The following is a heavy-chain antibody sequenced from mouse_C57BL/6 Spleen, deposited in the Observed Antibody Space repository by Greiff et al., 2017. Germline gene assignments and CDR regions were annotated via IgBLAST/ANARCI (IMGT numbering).Heavy chain of an antibody. J-gene: IGHJ4*01. V-gene: IGHV1-64*01. CDR1: GYTFTSYW. CDR3: ARGGYSNYGAMDY. Sequence: VQLQQPGAELVKPGASVKLSCKASGYTFTSYWMHWVKQRPGQGLEWIGMIHPNSGSTNYNEKFKSKATLTVDKSSSTAYMQLSSLTSEDSAVYYCARGGYSNYGAMDYWGQGTSVTVSS. D-gene: IGHD2-5*01. CDR2: IHPNSGST.